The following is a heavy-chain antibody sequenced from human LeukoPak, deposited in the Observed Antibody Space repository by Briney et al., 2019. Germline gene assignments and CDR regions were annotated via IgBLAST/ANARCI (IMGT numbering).Heavy chain of an antibody. Sequence: ASVKVSCKASGYTFTSYAMHWVRQAPGQRLEWMGWINAGNGNTKYSQKFQGRVTITRDTSASTAYMELSSLRSDDTAVYYCVRDGFCSSASCYDKGGFDFWGQGTLVTVSS. CDR1: GYTFTSYA. D-gene: IGHD2-2*01. CDR2: INAGNGNT. J-gene: IGHJ4*02. CDR3: VRDGFCSSASCYDKGGFDF. V-gene: IGHV1-3*01.